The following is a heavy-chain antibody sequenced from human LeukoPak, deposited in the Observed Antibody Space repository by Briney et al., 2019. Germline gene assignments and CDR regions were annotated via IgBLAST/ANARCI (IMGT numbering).Heavy chain of an antibody. CDR2: INHSGST. J-gene: IGHJ5*02. CDR3: AKAAPVISWFDP. D-gene: IGHD4-23*01. V-gene: IGHV4-34*01. Sequence: SETLSLTCAVYGGSFSGYYWSWIRQPPGKGLEWIGEINHSGSTNYNPSLKSRVTISVDTSKNQFSLKLSSVTAADTAVYYCAKAAPVISWFDPWGQGTLVTVSS. CDR1: GGSFSGYY.